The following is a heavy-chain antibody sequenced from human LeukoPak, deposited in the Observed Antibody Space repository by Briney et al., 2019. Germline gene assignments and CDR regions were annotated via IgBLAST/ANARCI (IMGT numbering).Heavy chain of an antibody. CDR3: ARVSIVVVPAAMGAALGY. D-gene: IGHD2-2*01. J-gene: IGHJ4*02. CDR2: INPNSGGT. CDR1: GYTFTGYY. V-gene: IGHV1-2*02. Sequence: APVKVSCKASGYTFTGYYMHWGRQAPGQGLEWMGWINPNSGGTNYAQKFQGRVTMTRDTSISTAYMELSRLRSDDTAVYYCARVSIVVVPAAMGAALGYWGQGALVTVSS.